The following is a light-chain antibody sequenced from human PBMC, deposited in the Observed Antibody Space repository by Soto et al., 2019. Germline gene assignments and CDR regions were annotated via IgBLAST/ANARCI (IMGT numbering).Light chain of an antibody. V-gene: IGKV3-20*01. J-gene: IGKJ2*01. Sequence: EIVLTQSPGTLSLSPGERATLSCRASQSVSDSSLAWYHQKPGQAPRLLIYGASRRATGIPDTFSGSGSGTDFTLTISRLEPEDFAVYYCQQHVRSPRTFGQGTKVEIK. CDR2: GAS. CDR3: QQHVRSPRT. CDR1: QSVSDSS.